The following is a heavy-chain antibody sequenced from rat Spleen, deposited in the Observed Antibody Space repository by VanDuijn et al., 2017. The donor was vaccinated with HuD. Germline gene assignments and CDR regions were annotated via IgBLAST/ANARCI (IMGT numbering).Heavy chain of an antibody. D-gene: IGHD1-4*01. J-gene: IGHJ2*01. V-gene: IGHV2-72*01. CDR2: IWAGEIR. CDR3: ARHDSPGSRYYFDY. Sequence: QVQLKESGPGLMQPSETLSLTCTVSGFSLTSNGVGWVRQPLGKGLVWMGTIWAGEIRNYNSAVQSRLSISRDTSKSQVFLKLNSLQPEDTGTYYCARHDSPGSRYYFDYWGQGVMVTVSS. CDR1: GFSLTSNG.